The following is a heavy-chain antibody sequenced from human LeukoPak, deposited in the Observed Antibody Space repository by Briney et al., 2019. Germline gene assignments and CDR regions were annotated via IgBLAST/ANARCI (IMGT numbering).Heavy chain of an antibody. J-gene: IGHJ4*02. D-gene: IGHD3-16*01. CDR2: IRYDGSIK. CDR1: GFTFSGCG. V-gene: IGHV3-30*02. Sequence: GGSLRLSCAASGFTFSGCGMHWVRQAPGKGLEWVAFIRYDGSIKHYVDSVKGRFTISRDNSKNTLYLQMNSLTTEDTAVYHCAKDGGHWGQGTLVTVSS. CDR3: AKDGGH.